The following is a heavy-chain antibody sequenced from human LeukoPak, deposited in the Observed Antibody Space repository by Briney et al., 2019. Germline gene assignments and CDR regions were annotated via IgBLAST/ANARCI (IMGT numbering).Heavy chain of an antibody. Sequence: PGGSLRLSCAASGFTFSTYWMHWVRQAPGKGLVLVSRINTDGSSTSYADSVNGRFTISRDNAKNTLYLQMNSLRAEDTAVYYCARDVSQQWLHYYYRQLWAKGITVTVSS. J-gene: IGHJ6*03. D-gene: IGHD6-19*01. CDR3: ARDVSQQWLHYYYRQL. CDR2: INTDGSST. CDR1: GFTFSTYW. V-gene: IGHV3-74*01.